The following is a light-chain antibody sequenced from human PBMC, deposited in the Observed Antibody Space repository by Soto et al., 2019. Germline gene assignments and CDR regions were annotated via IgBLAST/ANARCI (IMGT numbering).Light chain of an antibody. CDR2: KAS. J-gene: IGKJ1*01. CDR1: QSISSW. Sequence: DIQMTQSPSTLFASVGDRVTITCRASQSISSWLAWYQQKPGKAPKLQIYKASSLESGVPSRFSGSGSGTEFTLTISSLQPDDFATYYCQQYNSYSRTFGQGTKVDI. CDR3: QQYNSYSRT. V-gene: IGKV1-5*03.